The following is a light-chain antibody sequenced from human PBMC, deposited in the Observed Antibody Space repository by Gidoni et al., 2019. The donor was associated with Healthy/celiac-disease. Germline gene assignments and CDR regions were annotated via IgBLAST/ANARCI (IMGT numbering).Light chain of an antibody. J-gene: IGKJ4*01. CDR3: QQSYSTLLT. CDR2: AAS. V-gene: IGKV1-39*01. Sequence: DIQMTQSPSSLSASVGDRVTITCRASQSISSYLNWYQQKPGKAPKLLIYAASSLKSGVPSSFSGSGSGTDFTLTISSLQPEDFATYYCQQSYSTLLTFGGGTKVEIK. CDR1: QSISSY.